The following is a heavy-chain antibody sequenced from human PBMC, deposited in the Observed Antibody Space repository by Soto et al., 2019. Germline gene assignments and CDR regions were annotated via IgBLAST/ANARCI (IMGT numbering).Heavy chain of an antibody. D-gene: IGHD6-19*01. CDR3: ARVAVAGTRFDY. CDR1: GGSFSGYY. CDR2: IYHSGST. Sequence: SETLSLTCAVYGGSFSGYYWSWIRQPPGKGLEWIGEIYHSGSTNYNPSLKSRVTISVDKSKNQFSLKLSSVTAADTAVYYCARVAVAGTRFDYWGQGTLVTVSS. V-gene: IGHV4-34*01. J-gene: IGHJ4*02.